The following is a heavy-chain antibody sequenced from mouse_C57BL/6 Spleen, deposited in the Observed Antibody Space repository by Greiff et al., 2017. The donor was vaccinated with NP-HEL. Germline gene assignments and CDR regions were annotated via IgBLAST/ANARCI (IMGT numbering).Heavy chain of an antibody. J-gene: IGHJ2*01. V-gene: IGHV14-3*01. D-gene: IGHD2-2*01. CDR3: ARSGYDYFDY. Sequence: EVQLQQSVAELVRPGASVKLSCTASGFNIQNTYMHWVKQRPEQGLEWIGRIDPANGNTKYAPKFQGKATITADTSSNTAYLQLSSLTSEDTAIYYCARSGYDYFDYWGQGTTLTVSS. CDR1: GFNIQNTY. CDR2: IDPANGNT.